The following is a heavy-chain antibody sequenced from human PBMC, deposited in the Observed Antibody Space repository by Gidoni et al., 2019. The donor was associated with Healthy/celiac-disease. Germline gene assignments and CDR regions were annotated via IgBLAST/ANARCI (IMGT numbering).Heavy chain of an antibody. V-gene: IGHV1-69*04. Sequence: QVQLLQSGAGVKKPGSSVQVACEHSGCTLSSYAISLVRQAAGQGLEWMGRLLPILGIANYAQKIEDTVTITADKYTSTADMELSSLRSEDTAVYYGARVDGYKTTGGDYWGQGTRVTVAS. CDR2: LLPILGIA. D-gene: IGHD5-12*01. CDR1: GCTLSSYA. J-gene: IGHJ4*02. CDR3: ARVDGYKTTGGDY.